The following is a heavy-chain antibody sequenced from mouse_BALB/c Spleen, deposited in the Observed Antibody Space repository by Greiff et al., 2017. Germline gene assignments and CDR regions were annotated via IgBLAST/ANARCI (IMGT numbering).Heavy chain of an antibody. CDR1: GFTFSDFY. D-gene: IGHD1-1*01. CDR3: AREAVDYYGSSYGAY. J-gene: IGHJ3*01. V-gene: IGHV7-1*02. CDR2: SRNKANDYTT. Sequence: EVKLVESGGGLVQPGGSLRLSCATSGFTFSDFYMEWVRQPPGKRLEWIAASRNKANDYTTEYSASVKGRFIVSRDTSQSILYLQMNALRAEDTAIYYCAREAVDYYGSSYGAYWGQGTLVTVSA.